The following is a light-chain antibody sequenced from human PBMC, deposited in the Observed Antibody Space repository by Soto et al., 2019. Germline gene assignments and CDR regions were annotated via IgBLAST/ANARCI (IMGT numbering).Light chain of an antibody. V-gene: IGKV3-20*01. Sequence: DIVLTQSPATLSLSPGEGATLSCRASQAIRTTSLAWYQKKPGQAPRLLMYGGSTRASGVPDRFSGRGFETDFTLTISEVEPEDFAVYFCQHYSDSPWTFGQGTRVEI. CDR2: GGS. CDR1: QAIRTTS. CDR3: QHYSDSPWT. J-gene: IGKJ1*01.